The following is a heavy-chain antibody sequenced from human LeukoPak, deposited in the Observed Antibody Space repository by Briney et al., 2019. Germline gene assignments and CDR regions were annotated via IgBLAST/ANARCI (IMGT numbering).Heavy chain of an antibody. D-gene: IGHD3-22*01. CDR2: MNPNSGNT. Sequence: RASVKVSCKASGYTFTSYAINWVRQATGQGLEWMGWMNPNSGNTGYAQKFQGRVTMTRNTSISTAYMELSSLRSEDTSMYYCARYYYDSSGYYSIDYWGQGTLVTVSS. CDR1: GYTFTSYA. J-gene: IGHJ4*02. V-gene: IGHV1-8*01. CDR3: ARYYYDSSGYYSIDY.